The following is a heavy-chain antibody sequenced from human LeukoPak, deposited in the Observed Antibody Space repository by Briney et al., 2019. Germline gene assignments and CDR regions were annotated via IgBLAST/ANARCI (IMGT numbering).Heavy chain of an antibody. CDR3: ATVAVIRGVTYFDY. D-gene: IGHD3-10*01. Sequence: SSETLSLTCTVSGGSISSYYWSWLRQPPGKGLEWIAYLFYSGSTDYNPSLESRVTISVDTSKNQFSLKLRSVTAADTAVYYCATVAVIRGVTYFDYWGQGTLVTVSS. CDR2: LFYSGST. J-gene: IGHJ4*02. V-gene: IGHV4-59*01. CDR1: GGSISSYY.